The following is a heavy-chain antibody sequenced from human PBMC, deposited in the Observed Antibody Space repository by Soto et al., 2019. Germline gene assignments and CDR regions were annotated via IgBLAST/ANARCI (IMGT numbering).Heavy chain of an antibody. Sequence: QVQLVQSGAEVKKPGSSVKVSCKASGGTFSSYAISWVRQAPGQGLEWMGGIIPIFGTANYAQKFQGRVTITADEPTSTADMELSRLRSEDTAVYYCVWGLWSGYYDRFDYWGQGTLVTVSS. CDR2: IIPIFGTA. CDR3: VWGLWSGYYDRFDY. D-gene: IGHD3-3*01. CDR1: GGTFSSYA. V-gene: IGHV1-69*01. J-gene: IGHJ4*02.